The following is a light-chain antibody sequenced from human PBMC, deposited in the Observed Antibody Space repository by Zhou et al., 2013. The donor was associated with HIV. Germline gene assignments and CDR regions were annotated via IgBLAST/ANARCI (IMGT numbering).Light chain of an antibody. CDR3: LQDYRYPWT. V-gene: IGKV1-6*01. J-gene: IGKJ1*01. Sequence: AIQMTQSPSSLSASVGDRVTITCRASQGIRDEVAWYQHKPGEAPKLLIFNASSLHSGVPSKFRGSGSGADFTLTISSLQPEDIATYYCLQDYRYPWTFGQGTKVEIE. CDR1: QGIRDE. CDR2: NAS.